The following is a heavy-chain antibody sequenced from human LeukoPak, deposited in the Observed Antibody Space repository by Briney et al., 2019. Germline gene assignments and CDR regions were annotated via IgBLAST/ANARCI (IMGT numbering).Heavy chain of an antibody. CDR2: IYTGGNT. CDR3: ARDIRGAGTHAFDY. V-gene: IGHV3-53*05. D-gene: IGHD1-1*01. Sequence: GGSLRLSCAASGFTVDSNYLSWVRQAPGKGLEWVSTIYTGGNTYYAASVKGRFTISRDNSKHTLYLQMNSLRSADTAVYYCARDIRGAGTHAFDYWGQGTLVTVSS. J-gene: IGHJ4*02. CDR1: GFTVDSNY.